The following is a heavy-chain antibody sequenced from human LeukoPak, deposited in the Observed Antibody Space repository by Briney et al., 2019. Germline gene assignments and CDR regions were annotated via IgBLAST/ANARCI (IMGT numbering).Heavy chain of an antibody. CDR2: IYSGGST. V-gene: IGHV3-53*01. CDR1: GFIVSSKY. D-gene: IGHD3-3*01. CDR3: ATNGVLRYLEWLLNYYMAV. J-gene: IGHJ6*03. Sequence: GGSLRLSCAASGFIVSSKYMSWVRQAPGKGLEWVSVIYSGGSTYYAASVEGRFTISRDNSKNTVYLQMNSLRVEDTAVYYCATNGVLRYLEWLLNYYMAVWGKGTTVTVSS.